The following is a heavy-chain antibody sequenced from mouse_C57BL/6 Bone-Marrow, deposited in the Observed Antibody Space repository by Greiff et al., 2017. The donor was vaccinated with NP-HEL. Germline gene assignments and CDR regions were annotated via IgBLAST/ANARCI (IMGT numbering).Heavy chain of an antibody. CDR1: GYTFTSYW. CDR2: IHPSDSDT. CDR3: AISTMVTTAYFDY. J-gene: IGHJ2*01. V-gene: IGHV1-74*01. Sequence: VKLQQPGAELVKPGASVKVSCKASGYTFTSYWMHWVKQRPGQGLEWIGRIHPSDSDTNYNQKFKGKATLTVDKSSSTAYMQLSSLTSEDSAVYYCAISTMVTTAYFDYWGQGTTLTVSS. D-gene: IGHD2-2*01.